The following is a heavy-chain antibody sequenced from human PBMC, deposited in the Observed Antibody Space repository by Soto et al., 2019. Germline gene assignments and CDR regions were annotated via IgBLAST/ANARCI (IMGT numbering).Heavy chain of an antibody. V-gene: IGHV4-30-4*01. J-gene: IGHJ4*02. CDR2: IFFGGNA. D-gene: IGHD3-22*01. CDR1: GGSLSNGDYY. CDR3: ALVKYYETSGRNDFES. Sequence: QVQLQESGPGLVTPSQTLSLTCTVSGGSLSNGDYYWSWIRQPPGKSLEWSGYIFFGGNANYNPSVKIRLPIGVGTSKIQFSLNLSSVPAADTAVYYCALVKYYETSGRNDFESWGQGTLVTVSS.